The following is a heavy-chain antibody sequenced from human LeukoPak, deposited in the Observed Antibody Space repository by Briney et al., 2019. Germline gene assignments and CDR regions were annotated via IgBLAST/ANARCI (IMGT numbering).Heavy chain of an antibody. J-gene: IGHJ4*02. CDR3: ARDRGRPLYYFDY. CDR1: GGSISSYY. Sequence: RASETLSLTCTVSGGSISSYYWSWIRQPPGKGLEWIGYIYYSGSTNYNPSLKSRVTISVDTSKNQFSLKLSSVTAADTAVYYCARDRGRPLYYFDYWGQGTLVTVSS. D-gene: IGHD3-10*01. V-gene: IGHV4-59*01. CDR2: IYYSGST.